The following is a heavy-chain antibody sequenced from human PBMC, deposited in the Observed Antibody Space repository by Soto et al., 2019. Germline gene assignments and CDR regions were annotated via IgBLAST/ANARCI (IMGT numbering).Heavy chain of an antibody. CDR1: GFTFSSHG. CDR2: LSRGGGTT. D-gene: IGHD1-1*01. J-gene: IGHJ3*01. V-gene: IGHV3-23*01. CDR3: AKDGQFRTDGFDV. Sequence: EAQLSECGGDLVQPGGSLRLSCAASGFTFSSHGMSWVRQAPGKGLEWISGLSRGGGTTYYADSVKGRFTISRDNSKNTLDLIMNSLRVEDTALYYCAKDGQFRTDGFDVWGQGTMVTVSS.